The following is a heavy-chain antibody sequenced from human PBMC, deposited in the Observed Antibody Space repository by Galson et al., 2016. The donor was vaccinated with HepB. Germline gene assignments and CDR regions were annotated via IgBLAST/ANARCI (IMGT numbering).Heavy chain of an antibody. V-gene: IGHV3-23*01. CDR3: AKAGSGWSGKARYSDL. CDR2: TSSSGHST. J-gene: IGHJ2*01. CDR1: GFIFSNYV. D-gene: IGHD6-19*01. Sequence: SLRLSCAASGFIFSNYVMSWVRQAPGKGLEWISVTSSSGHSTYYADSVKGRFSISRDNPKNALYLQMNNLRDEDTAEYFCAKAGSGWSGKARYSDLWGRGTLVTVSS.